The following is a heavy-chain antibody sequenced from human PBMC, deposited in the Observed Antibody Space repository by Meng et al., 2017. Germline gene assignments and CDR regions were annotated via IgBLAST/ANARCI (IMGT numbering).Heavy chain of an antibody. CDR1: GGPFSGYY. Sequence: QGPLTQWGAGLVTPSEPLSLHCAVYGGPFSGYYWSLICQPPGKGLEWIGEIHHRGSTHYNPSLKSRVTISVDTSKNQFPLKLSSVTAADTAVYYCARRGIAARPFYYWGQGTLVTVSS. CDR2: IHHRGST. CDR3: ARRGIAARPFYY. V-gene: IGHV4-34*01. D-gene: IGHD6-6*01. J-gene: IGHJ4*02.